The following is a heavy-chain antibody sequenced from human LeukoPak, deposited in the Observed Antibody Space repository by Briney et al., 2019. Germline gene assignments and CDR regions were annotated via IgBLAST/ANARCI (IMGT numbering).Heavy chain of an antibody. J-gene: IGHJ6*02. Sequence: GASVRVSSKPSGGTFSSYAISSVRQAPGQGLEWMGRIIPILGIANYAQKFQGRVTITADKSTSTAYMELRSLRSEDTAVYYCARRYGSGSGMDVWGQGTTVTVSS. D-gene: IGHD6-19*01. CDR1: GGTFSSYA. CDR2: IIPILGIA. V-gene: IGHV1-69*04. CDR3: ARRYGSGSGMDV.